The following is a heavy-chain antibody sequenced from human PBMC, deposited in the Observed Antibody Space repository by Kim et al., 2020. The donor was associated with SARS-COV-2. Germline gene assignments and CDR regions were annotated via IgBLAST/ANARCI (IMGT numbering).Heavy chain of an antibody. J-gene: IGHJ5*01. CDR1: GYIFTNNY. V-gene: IGHV1-46*01. CDR3: ARLIGAHPYNGPLTVYMWYGYVDS. Sequence: ASVKVSCKASGYIFTNNYIHWVRQAPGQGLEWMGMIITSGGSTYYPLNFQGRVTMTRDTSTSTVYMELSSLRSDDTAVYFCARLIGAHPYNGPLTVYMWYGYVDSWGQGTLVTVSS. CDR2: IITSGGST. D-gene: IGHD3-9*01.